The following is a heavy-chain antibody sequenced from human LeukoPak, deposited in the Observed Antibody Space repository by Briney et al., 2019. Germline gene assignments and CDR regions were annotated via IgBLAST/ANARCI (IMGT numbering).Heavy chain of an antibody. J-gene: IGHJ5*01. Sequence: ESLKIFSKAAGYTITNYWVASLLQMAREGLEYRGVFIHGDSDVKYSPSLRGQLSISADKSITTAYLQWSSLEASDTAIYYCARIKYSWDSSYKGWFDSWGQGTLITVTS. D-gene: IGHD3-10*01. CDR1: GYTITNYW. V-gene: IGHV5-51*01. CDR2: FIHGDSDV. CDR3: ARIKYSWDSSYKGWFDS.